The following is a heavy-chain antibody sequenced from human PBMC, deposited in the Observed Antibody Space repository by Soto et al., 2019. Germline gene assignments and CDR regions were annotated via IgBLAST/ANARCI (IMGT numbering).Heavy chain of an antibody. CDR3: AGSGYSYGYFDY. J-gene: IGHJ4*02. CDR1: GSSFSGSA. D-gene: IGHD5-18*01. V-gene: IGHV3-73*01. CDR2: IRSKANNYAT. Sequence: PGGSLRLSCAASGSSFSGSAMHWVRQASGKGLEWVGRIRSKANNYATEYAASVKGRFTISRDDSKNTAYLQMNSLKTEDTAVYYCAGSGYSYGYFDYWGQGTLVTVSS.